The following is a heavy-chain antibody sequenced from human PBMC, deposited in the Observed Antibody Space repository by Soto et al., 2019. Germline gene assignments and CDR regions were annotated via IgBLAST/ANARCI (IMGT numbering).Heavy chain of an antibody. CDR1: GGSISSGGYY. CDR3: ARDGDYYDSSGYYYVGY. D-gene: IGHD3-22*01. Sequence: TLSLTCTVSGGSISSGGYYWSWIRQQPGKGLEWIGYIYYSASSYYNPSLKSRVTISVDTSKNQFSLKLSSVTAADTAVYYCARDGDYYDSSGYYYVGYWGQGTMVTVYS. J-gene: IGHJ4*02. CDR2: IYYSASS. V-gene: IGHV4-31*03.